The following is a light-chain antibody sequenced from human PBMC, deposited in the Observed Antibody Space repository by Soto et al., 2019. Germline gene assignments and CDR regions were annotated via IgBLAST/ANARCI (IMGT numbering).Light chain of an antibody. Sequence: EIVLTQSPGTLSLSPGERATLSCRASQSVSNSFLAWYQQKPGQAPRLLIYGASSRATGIPDRFSGSGSGTDFTLTISRLEPEDFAVYYCQQYCSSSWTFGQGTKVEIK. CDR1: QSVSNSF. V-gene: IGKV3-20*01. CDR2: GAS. CDR3: QQYCSSSWT. J-gene: IGKJ1*01.